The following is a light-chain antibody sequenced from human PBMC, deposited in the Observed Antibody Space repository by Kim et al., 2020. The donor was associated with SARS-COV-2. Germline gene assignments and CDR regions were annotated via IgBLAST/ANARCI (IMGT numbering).Light chain of an antibody. CDR2: DTF. CDR3: QHTYNWPRT. J-gene: IGKJ4*01. V-gene: IGKV3-15*01. CDR1: QSINNK. Sequence: VSPGERVTLSCRASQSINNKLVWYQKKPGQAPRLLIYDTFIRATGIPARFSGSGSGTEFTLTISSLQSEDFAVYYCQHTYNWPRTFGGGTKVDIK.